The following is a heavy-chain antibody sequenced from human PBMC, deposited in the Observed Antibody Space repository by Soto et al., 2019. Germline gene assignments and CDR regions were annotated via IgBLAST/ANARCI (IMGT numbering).Heavy chain of an antibody. CDR1: GSSIIGYD. D-gene: IGHD6-19*01. V-gene: IGHV4-59*12. Sequence: SETLSLTCTFSGSSIIGYDWTWIRQSPERGLEWIGYIHYSGSANYNPSLNSRLTMSVDRSKSQFSMKLASVTAADTAVYYCARGVGGSGINWFEAWGQGTLFSVSS. CDR3: ARGVGGSGINWFEA. J-gene: IGHJ5*02. CDR2: IHYSGSA.